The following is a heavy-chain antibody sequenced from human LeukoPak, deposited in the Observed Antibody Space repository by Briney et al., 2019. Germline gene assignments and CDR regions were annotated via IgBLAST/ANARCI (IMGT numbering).Heavy chain of an antibody. CDR1: GGSISYYY. J-gene: IGHJ6*02. CDR2: IYYSGTT. Sequence: SETLSLTCTVSGGSISYYYWSWIRQSPGKGLEWIGYIYYSGTTNYNPSLKSRVTISVDTSKNQFSLQLRSVTAADTAVYYCAKEDHQTTVPEGTDVWGQGTTVTVSS. V-gene: IGHV4-59*01. CDR3: AKEDHQTTVPEGTDV. D-gene: IGHD4-17*01.